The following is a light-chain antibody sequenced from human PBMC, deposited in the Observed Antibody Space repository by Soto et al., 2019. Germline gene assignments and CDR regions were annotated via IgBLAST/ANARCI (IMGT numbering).Light chain of an antibody. J-gene: IGKJ4*01. CDR2: DAS. V-gene: IGKV3D-15*01. CDR1: QSVGSK. Sequence: EIVMTQSPPTLSVSPGERATLSCRDSQSVGSKLAWYQQRPGQAPRLLIYDASNRATGIPARFSGSGSGTAFSLTISSLQSEDFAVYSCQQYGDWPGAFGGGTKVEIK. CDR3: QQYGDWPGA.